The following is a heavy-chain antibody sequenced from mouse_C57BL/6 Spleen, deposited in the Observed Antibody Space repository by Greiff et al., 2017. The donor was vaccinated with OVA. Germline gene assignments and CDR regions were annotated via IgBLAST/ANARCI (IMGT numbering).Heavy chain of an antibody. D-gene: IGHD2-5*01. CDR1: GFTFSSYA. J-gene: IGHJ3*01. CDR3: ARDLAHSSKSWFAY. CDR2: ISDGGSYT. V-gene: IGHV5-4*01. Sequence: EVKVVESGGGLVKPGGSLKLSCAASGFTFSSYAMSWVRQTPEKRLEWVATISDGGSYTYYPDNVKGRFTISRDNAKNNLYLQMSHLKSEDTAMYYCARDLAHSSKSWFAYWGQGTLVTVSA.